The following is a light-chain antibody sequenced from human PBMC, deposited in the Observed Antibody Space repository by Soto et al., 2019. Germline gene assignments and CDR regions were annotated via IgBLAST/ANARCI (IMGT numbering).Light chain of an antibody. CDR1: QSISNW. J-gene: IGKJ3*01. V-gene: IGKV1-5*03. CDR2: KAS. CDR3: QQYSRYLFT. Sequence: DIQMTQSPSTLPASVGDRVTITCRASQSISNWLAWYQQKPGKAPKLLIYKASTLESGVPSRFSGSGSGTEFTLTITRLQPDDFATYYCQQYSRYLFTFGPGTTVDIK.